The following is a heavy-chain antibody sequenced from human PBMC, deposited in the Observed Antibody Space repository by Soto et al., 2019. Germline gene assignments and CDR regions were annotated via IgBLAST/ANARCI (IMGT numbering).Heavy chain of an antibody. CDR1: GYAFTIHL. CDR3: ARGGFLERSDF. Sequence: ASVKVSCKVSGYAFTIHLLTCVLQAPGQGLEWVGWISANSGNKKYRQSLQGRVTMTTESSTSTAYLELRDLRLDDTAVYYCARGGFLERSDFWGQGTMVTVSS. CDR2: ISANSGNK. V-gene: IGHV1-18*04. D-gene: IGHD3-3*01. J-gene: IGHJ3*01.